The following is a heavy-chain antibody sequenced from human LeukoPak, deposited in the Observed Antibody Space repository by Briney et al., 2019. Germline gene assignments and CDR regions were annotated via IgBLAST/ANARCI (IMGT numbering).Heavy chain of an antibody. CDR2: INPNSGGT. J-gene: IGHJ3*02. V-gene: IGHV1-2*02. D-gene: IGHD6-19*01. Sequence: ASVKVSCKASGYTFTGYYMHWVRQAPGQGLEWMGWINPNSGGTNYAQKFQGRVTMTRDTSISTAYMELSRLRSDDTAVYYCARDGYSSGWYESLALDAFDIWGQGTMVTVSS. CDR1: GYTFTGYY. CDR3: ARDGYSSGWYESLALDAFDI.